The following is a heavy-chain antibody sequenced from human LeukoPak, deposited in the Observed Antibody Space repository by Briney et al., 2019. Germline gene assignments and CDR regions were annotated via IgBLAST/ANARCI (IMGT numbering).Heavy chain of an antibody. J-gene: IGHJ4*02. D-gene: IGHD4-23*01. CDR2: IYPGDSDT. V-gene: IGHV5-51*01. CDR1: GYSFTTYW. Sequence: GESLQISCKGSGYSFTTYWIGWVRQMPGKGLEWMGIIYPGDSDTTYSPSFQGQVTISADKSISTAYLQWSSLRASDTAIYYCARRTGGTSFDYWGQGTLVTVSS. CDR3: ARRTGGTSFDY.